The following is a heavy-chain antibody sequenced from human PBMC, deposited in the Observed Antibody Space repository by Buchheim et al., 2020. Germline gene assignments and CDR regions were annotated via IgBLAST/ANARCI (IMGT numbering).Heavy chain of an antibody. CDR3: ARVGEEYSSSYIDY. Sequence: QVQLVESGGGVVQPGRSLRLSCAASGFTFSSYAMHWVRQAPGKGLEWVAVISYDGSNKYYADSVKGRFTISRDNSKNTLYLQMNSLRAEDTAVYYCARVGEEYSSSYIDYWGQGTL. D-gene: IGHD6-6*01. CDR2: ISYDGSNK. J-gene: IGHJ4*02. CDR1: GFTFSSYA. V-gene: IGHV3-30-3*01.